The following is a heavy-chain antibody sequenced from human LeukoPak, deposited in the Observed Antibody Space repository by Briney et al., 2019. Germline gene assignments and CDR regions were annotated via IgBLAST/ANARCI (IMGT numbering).Heavy chain of an antibody. V-gene: IGHV1-2*02. CDR2: INPNSGGT. J-gene: IGHJ6*03. CDR3: TILGYCTNGVCSNYYYYYMDV. CDR1: GYTFTGYY. D-gene: IGHD2-8*01. Sequence: ASVKVSCKASGYTFTGYYMHWVRQAPGQGLEWMGWINPNSGGTNYAQKFQGRVTMTRDTSISTAYMELSRLRSDDTAVYYCTILGYCTNGVCSNYYYYYMDVWGNGTTVTVSS.